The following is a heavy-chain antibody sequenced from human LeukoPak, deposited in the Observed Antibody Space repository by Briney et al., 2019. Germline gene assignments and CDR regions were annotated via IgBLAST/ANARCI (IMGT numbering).Heavy chain of an antibody. D-gene: IGHD3-10*01. J-gene: IGHJ5*02. CDR1: GFSFNSYV. CDR2: LFVGGASS. V-gene: IGHV3-23*01. Sequence: GGSLRLSCAASGFSFNSYVMSWVRQAPGKGPEWVSVLFVGGASSLYADSVKGRFTLSGDTSKNILYLQMNGLRAEDTAVYYCAKECDYSPGHKFDLWGQGTLVTVSS. CDR3: AKECDYSPGHKFDL.